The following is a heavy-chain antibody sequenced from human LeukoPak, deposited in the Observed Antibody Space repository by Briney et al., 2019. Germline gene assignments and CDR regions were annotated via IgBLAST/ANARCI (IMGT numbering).Heavy chain of an antibody. V-gene: IGHV1-18*01. CDR2: ISAYNGNT. CDR1: GYTFASYD. D-gene: IGHD6-13*01. J-gene: IGHJ5*02. Sequence: ASVTVSCKASGYTFASYDISWVRQAPGQGLEWMGWISAYNGNTNYAQKLQGRVTMTRNTSMSTAYIELSSLRSEDTAVYYCARGLVRHRRASVPWFDPWGQGTLVTVSS. CDR3: ARGLVRHRRASVPWFDP.